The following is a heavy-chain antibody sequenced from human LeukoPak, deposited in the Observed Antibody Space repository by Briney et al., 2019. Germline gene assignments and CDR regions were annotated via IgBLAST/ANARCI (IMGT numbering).Heavy chain of an antibody. CDR3: ARGLGSSGWLRSSYYMDV. Sequence: ASVKVSCKASGYTFTGYYMRWVRQAPGQGLEWMGWINPNSGGTNYAQKFQGRVTMTRDTSISTAYMELSRLRSDDTAVYYCARGLGSSGWLRSSYYMDVWGKGTTVTVSS. D-gene: IGHD6-19*01. V-gene: IGHV1-2*02. CDR2: INPNSGGT. CDR1: GYTFTGYY. J-gene: IGHJ6*03.